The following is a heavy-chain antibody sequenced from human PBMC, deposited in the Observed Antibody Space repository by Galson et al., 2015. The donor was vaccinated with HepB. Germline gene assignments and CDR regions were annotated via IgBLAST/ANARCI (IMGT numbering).Heavy chain of an antibody. J-gene: IGHJ3*01. CDR2: IKSKTDGGTT. CDR3: ATDAITLAVVVGDDAFDV. Sequence: SLRLSCAASGFTFSDAWVSWVRQAPGKGLEWIGRIKSKTDGGTTDYAATVKGRFTISRDDSKNTLFLQMNGLKTEDTAVYHCATDAITLAVVVGDDAFDVCGQGTMVTVSS. V-gene: IGHV3-15*01. D-gene: IGHD2-15*01. CDR1: GFTFSDAW.